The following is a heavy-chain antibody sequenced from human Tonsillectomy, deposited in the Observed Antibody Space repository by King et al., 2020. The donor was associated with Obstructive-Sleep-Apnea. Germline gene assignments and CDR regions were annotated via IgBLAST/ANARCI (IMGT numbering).Heavy chain of an antibody. CDR2: INSDGSST. J-gene: IGHJ4*02. CDR1: GFTFSSYW. CDR3: ARGGYYGSGSSFDY. Sequence: VQLVESGGGLVQPGGSLSLSCAASGFTFSSYWMHWVRQAPGKGLLWVSRINSDGSSTSYADSVKGRFTIFRDNAKNTLYLQMNSLRAEDTAVYYCARGGYYGSGSSFDYWGQGTLVTVSS. V-gene: IGHV3-74*01. D-gene: IGHD3-10*01.